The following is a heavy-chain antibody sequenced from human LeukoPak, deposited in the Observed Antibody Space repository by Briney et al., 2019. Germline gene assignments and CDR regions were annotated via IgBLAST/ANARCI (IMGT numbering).Heavy chain of an antibody. V-gene: IGHV1-18*01. CDR3: ARDHKRVGSGWSERGY. CDR2: ISAYNGNT. J-gene: IGHJ4*02. D-gene: IGHD6-19*01. CDR1: GYTFTSYG. Sequence: GASVKVSCKASGYTFTSYGISWVRQAPGQGLEWMGWISAYNGNTNYAQKLQGRVTMTTDTSTSTAYMELRSLRSDDTAVYYCARDHKRVGSGWSERGYWGQGTLVTVSS.